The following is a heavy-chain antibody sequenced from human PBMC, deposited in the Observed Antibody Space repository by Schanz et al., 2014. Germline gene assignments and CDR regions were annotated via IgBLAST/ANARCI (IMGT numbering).Heavy chain of an antibody. Sequence: EVQLVESGGGLVQPGGSLRLSCAASGFTFSSYSMNWVRQAPGKGLEWVSYISSASSTINYADSVKGRFTISRDNAKNTVYIQMNSLRAEDTAVYYCARGGPAYYFDDWGQGTLVTVSS. CDR1: GFTFSSYS. V-gene: IGHV3-48*01. CDR3: ARGGPAYYFDD. J-gene: IGHJ4*02. CDR2: ISSASSTI.